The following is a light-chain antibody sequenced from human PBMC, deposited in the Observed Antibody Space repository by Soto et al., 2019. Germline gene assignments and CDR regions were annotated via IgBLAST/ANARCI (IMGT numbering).Light chain of an antibody. V-gene: IGLV2-14*01. Sequence: QSALTQPASVSGSPGQSITISCTGTSSDVGGYDYVSWYQQHPGKAPKLLIFDVSKRPSGVSYRFSGSKSGNTASLTISGLQAEDEADSYCSSYASSITLVFGGGTQLTVL. CDR2: DVS. J-gene: IGLJ2*01. CDR3: SSYASSITLV. CDR1: SSDVGGYDY.